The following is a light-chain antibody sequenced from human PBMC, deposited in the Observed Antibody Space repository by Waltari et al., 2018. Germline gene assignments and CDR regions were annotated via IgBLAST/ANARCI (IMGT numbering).Light chain of an antibody. J-gene: IGKJ4*01. CDR3: QQSYRTPPLT. V-gene: IGKV1-39*01. Sequence: DIQMTQSPSSLSASVGDRVTITCRASQSISGYLNWYQQKPGKAPKALIYATSSLQSGVPPKCSGSGSWTDFTLTITSLQPEDFATYYCQQSYRTPPLTFGGGTKVEIK. CDR2: ATS. CDR1: QSISGY.